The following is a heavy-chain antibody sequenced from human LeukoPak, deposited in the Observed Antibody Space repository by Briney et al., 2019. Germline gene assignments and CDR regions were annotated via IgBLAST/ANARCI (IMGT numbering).Heavy chain of an antibody. CDR1: GSTFGNYY. Sequence: GGSLRLSCAASGSTFGNYYMSWVRQAPGKGLEWVAVIWYDGSNKYYADSVKGRFTISRDNSKNTLYLQMNSLRAEDTAVYYCARADYYDSSGYPPLDYWGQGTLVTVSS. CDR3: ARADYYDSSGYPPLDY. CDR2: IWYDGSNK. J-gene: IGHJ4*02. D-gene: IGHD3-22*01. V-gene: IGHV3-33*08.